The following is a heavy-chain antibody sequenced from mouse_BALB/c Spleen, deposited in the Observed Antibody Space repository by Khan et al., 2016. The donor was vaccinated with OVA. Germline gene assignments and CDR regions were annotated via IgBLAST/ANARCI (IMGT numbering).Heavy chain of an antibody. V-gene: IGHV5-6*01. CDR2: ISTGGHYT. Sequence: EVELVESGGDLVEPGGSLKLSCAASGFTFSTYGMSWVRQTPDKRLEWVATISTGGHYTYSPDSVRGRFTISRDHAKNTLYLQLTSLKSEDTAVFYCARLAYYYDSEGFAYWVQGTLVTVSA. CDR3: ARLAYYYDSEGFAY. J-gene: IGHJ3*01. CDR1: GFTFSTYG. D-gene: IGHD1-1*01.